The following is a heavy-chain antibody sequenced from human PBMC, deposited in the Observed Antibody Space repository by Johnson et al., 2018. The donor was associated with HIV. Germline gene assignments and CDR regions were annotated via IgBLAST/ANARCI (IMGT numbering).Heavy chain of an antibody. J-gene: IGHJ3*02. CDR2: IKEDGSEK. V-gene: IGHV3-7*02. Sequence: EQLVESGGGLVQPGGSLRLSCVAYGFTFRSYWMTWVRQAPGKGLEWVANIKEDGSEKTYVDSVKGRFTISRDNANNSLYLQMNSLRAEDTAVYYCASLRDAFDIWGQGTMVTVSS. CDR3: ASLRDAFDI. CDR1: GFTFRSYW.